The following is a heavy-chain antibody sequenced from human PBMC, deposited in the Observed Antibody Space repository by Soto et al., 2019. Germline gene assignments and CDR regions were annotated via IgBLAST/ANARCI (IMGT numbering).Heavy chain of an antibody. Sequence: PGGSLRLSCAASGFNFNDYAMSWVRQAPGKGLEWVAGSSGNGGFRYYADFVKGRFTVSRDNSKNTVYLQMSNLGSEDTAVYYSAQAQEGDMTLLIVVIYGMGAWGGGTTFPVS. J-gene: IGHJ6*02. CDR3: AQAQEGDMTLLIVVIYGMGA. D-gene: IGHD2-8*01. CDR1: GFNFNDYA. V-gene: IGHV3-23*01. CDR2: SSGNGGFR.